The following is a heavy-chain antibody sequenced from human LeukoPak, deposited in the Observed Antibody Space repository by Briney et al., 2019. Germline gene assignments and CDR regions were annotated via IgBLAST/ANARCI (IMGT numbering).Heavy chain of an antibody. CDR2: ISAYNGNT. CDR3: ARDSPNWNLDIDYYYGMDV. V-gene: IGHV1-18*01. CDR1: GYTFTSYG. J-gene: IGHJ6*02. D-gene: IGHD1-1*01. Sequence: ASVKVSCKASGYTFTSYGISWVRQAPGQGLEWMGWISAYNGNTNYAQKLQGRVTMTTDTSTNTAYMELRSLRSDDTAVYYCARDSPNWNLDIDYYYGMDVWGQGTTVTVSS.